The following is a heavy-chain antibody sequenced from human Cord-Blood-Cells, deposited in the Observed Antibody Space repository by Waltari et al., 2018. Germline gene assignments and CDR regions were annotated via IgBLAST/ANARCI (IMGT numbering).Heavy chain of an antibody. Sequence: QVQLVQSGAEVKKPGSSVKVSCKASGGTFSSYAISWVRQAPGQGLEWMGGIIPIFGTANDAQKVQGRVTVTEDESTSTADMELSSLRSEDAAVYCCARDYCSSTSCYKDYYYYMDVWGKGTTVTVSS. CDR1: GGTFSSYA. CDR2: IIPIFGTA. V-gene: IGHV1-69*01. J-gene: IGHJ6*03. D-gene: IGHD2-2*02. CDR3: ARDYCSSTSCYKDYYYYMDV.